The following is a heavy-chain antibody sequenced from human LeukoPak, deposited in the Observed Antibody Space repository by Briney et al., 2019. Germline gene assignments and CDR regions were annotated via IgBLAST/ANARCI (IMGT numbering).Heavy chain of an antibody. CDR2: SSYSGNT. CDR3: ARLPEFHTGHSYYYMDV. CDR1: GDSIINTNYY. D-gene: IGHD1-14*01. J-gene: IGHJ6*03. Sequence: SETLSLTCTVSGDSIINTNYYWGWIRQPPGEGLEWFGSSSYSGNTYYNPSLKTRITISVDTSKNQFSLKLRSVTAADTAIYYCARLPEFHTGHSYYYMDVWSKGTTVTISS. V-gene: IGHV4-39*01.